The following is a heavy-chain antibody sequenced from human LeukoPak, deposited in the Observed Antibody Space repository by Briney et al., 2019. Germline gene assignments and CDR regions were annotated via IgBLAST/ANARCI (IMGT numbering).Heavy chain of an antibody. Sequence: SETLSLTCTVSGASIRGSSYYWGWIRQPPGKGLEWIGSIYYSGSTYYNPSLKSRLIMSVDTPKNQFSLKLSSVTAADTAVYYCATSSGWYADYWGQGTLVTVSS. D-gene: IGHD6-19*01. J-gene: IGHJ4*02. CDR1: GASIRGSSYY. CDR2: IYYSGST. CDR3: ATSSGWYADY. V-gene: IGHV4-39*01.